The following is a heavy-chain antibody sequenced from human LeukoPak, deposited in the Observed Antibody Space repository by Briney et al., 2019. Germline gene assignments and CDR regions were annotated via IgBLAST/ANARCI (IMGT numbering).Heavy chain of an antibody. D-gene: IGHD5-12*01. J-gene: IGHJ6*03. CDR1: GFTFSGSA. CDR2: IRSKANNYAT. V-gene: IGHV3-73*01. Sequence: GGSLRLSCAASGFTFSGSAMHWVRQASGKGLEWVGRIRSKANNYATAYVASVKGRFTISRDDSKNTAYLQMNSLKTEDTAVYYCTRSLRGYSGYGVYYYMDVWGKGTTVTISS. CDR3: TRSLRGYSGYGVYYYMDV.